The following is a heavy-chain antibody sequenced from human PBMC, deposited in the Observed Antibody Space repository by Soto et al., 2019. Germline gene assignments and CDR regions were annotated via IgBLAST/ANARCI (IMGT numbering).Heavy chain of an antibody. Sequence: ASVKVSCKASGYTFTGYYMHWVRQAPGQGLEWMGWINPNSGGKNYAQKFQGWVTMTRDTSISTAYMELSRLRSDDTAVYYCAREHVNYDSSGDFDYWGQGTLVTVSS. V-gene: IGHV1-2*04. D-gene: IGHD3-22*01. CDR3: AREHVNYDSSGDFDY. J-gene: IGHJ4*02. CDR2: INPNSGGK. CDR1: GYTFTGYY.